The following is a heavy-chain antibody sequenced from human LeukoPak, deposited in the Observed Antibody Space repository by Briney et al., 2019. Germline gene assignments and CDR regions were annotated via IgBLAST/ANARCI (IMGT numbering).Heavy chain of an antibody. CDR1: GYTFTSYG. CDR3: ARDEVAMGEFHY. D-gene: IGHD5-18*01. V-gene: IGHV1-18*01. J-gene: IGHJ4*02. Sequence: ASVKVSCKASGYTFTSYGISWVRQAPGQGLEWMGWIRAYNGNTNYAQKLQGRVTMTTDTSTSTAYMELRSLRSDDTAVYYCARDEVAMGEFHYWGQGTLVTVSS. CDR2: IRAYNGNT.